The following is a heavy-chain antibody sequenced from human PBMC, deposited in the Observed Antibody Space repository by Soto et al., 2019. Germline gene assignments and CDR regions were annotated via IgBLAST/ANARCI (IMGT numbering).Heavy chain of an antibody. CDR1: GGTFSSYA. D-gene: IGHD3-22*01. V-gene: IGHV1-69*13. CDR2: IIPIFGTA. CDR3: ARESWRYYYDSSGPGYYGMDV. J-gene: IGHJ6*02. Sequence: SVKVSCTASGGTFSSYAISWVRKAPGQGLERMGWIIPIFGTANYAQKFQGRVTITADESTSTAYMELSSLRSEDTAVYYCARESWRYYYDSSGPGYYGMDVWGQGTTVTVSS.